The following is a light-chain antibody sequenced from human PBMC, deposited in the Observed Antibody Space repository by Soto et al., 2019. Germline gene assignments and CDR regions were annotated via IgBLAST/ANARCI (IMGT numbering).Light chain of an antibody. Sequence: DIQMTQSPSSVSASVGDRVTITCRASQAIDSCLAWYQQKPGEAPKLLIFTGSLLHRGVPPRFSGSGSGTDFTFTISRQQPEDIAKYYCQQYDNLPTFGQGTRLEIK. J-gene: IGKJ5*01. CDR2: TGS. CDR3: QQYDNLPT. V-gene: IGKV1-33*01. CDR1: QAIDSC.